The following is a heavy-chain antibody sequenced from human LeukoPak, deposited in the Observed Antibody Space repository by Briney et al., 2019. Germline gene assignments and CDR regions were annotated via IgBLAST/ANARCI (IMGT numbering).Heavy chain of an antibody. CDR1: GGSISSGGYY. D-gene: IGHD5-12*01. J-gene: IGHJ2*01. CDR2: IYYSGNT. CDR3: AYNSGYDYWYFDL. V-gene: IGHV4-31*03. Sequence: PSETLCLTCTVSGGSISSGGYYWSWIRQHPGKGLEWIGYIYYSGNTYYNPSLKSRVTISLDTSQNQFSLKLSSVTAADTAVYYCAYNSGYDYWYFDLWGRGTLVTVSS.